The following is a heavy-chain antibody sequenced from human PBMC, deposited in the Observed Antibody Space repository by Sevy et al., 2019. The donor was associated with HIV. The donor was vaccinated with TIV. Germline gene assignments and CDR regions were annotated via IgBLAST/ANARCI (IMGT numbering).Heavy chain of an antibody. D-gene: IGHD2-21*01. CDR2: IRSKDYGGTT. CDR3: TRDEGGGNILASYYYYDMDV. Sequence: GGSLRLSCTTSGFTFGDFAMSWFRQAPGKGLEWVGFIRSKDYGGTTEYAGDVKVRFTMSRDDAKNIAYMKMNSLKTEDTAVYVCTRDEGGGNILASYYYYDMDVWGQGTTVTVSS. J-gene: IGHJ6*02. CDR1: GFTFGDFA. V-gene: IGHV3-49*03.